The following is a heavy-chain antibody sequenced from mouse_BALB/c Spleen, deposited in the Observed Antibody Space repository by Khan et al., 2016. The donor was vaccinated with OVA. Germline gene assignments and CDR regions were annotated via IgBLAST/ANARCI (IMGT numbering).Heavy chain of an antibody. CDR1: GYTFSRYW. J-gene: IGHJ2*01. CDR3: TRTDY. CDR2: ILPESGST. V-gene: IGHV1-9*01. Sequence: VQLQESGAELMKPGASVKISCKTTGYTFSRYWMEWVKQRPGHGLEWIGAILPESGSTNYNEKFKGKATFTADTSSNTAYMQLSGLTSEDSAVYYCTRTDYWGHGTTLTVSS.